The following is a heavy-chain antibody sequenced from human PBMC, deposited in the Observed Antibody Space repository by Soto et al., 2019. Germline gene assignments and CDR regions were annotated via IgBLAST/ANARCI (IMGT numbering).Heavy chain of an antibody. CDR3: ARGPAVDVGPTYFDH. CDR2: IIPMFATT. J-gene: IGHJ4*02. D-gene: IGHD1-26*01. Sequence: QVQLVQSGAEVTKPGSSVKVSCKASGGSFSFNAISWVRQAPAQGLEWMGGIIPMFATTSYAQKFQDRVTITADESTTSAYMELSSLRSEDTAVYYCARGPAVDVGPTYFDHWGQGTPVTVSP. V-gene: IGHV1-69*01. CDR1: GGSFSFNA.